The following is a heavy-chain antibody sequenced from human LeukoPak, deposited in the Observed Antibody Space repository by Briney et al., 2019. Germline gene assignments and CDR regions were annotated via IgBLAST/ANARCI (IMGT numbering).Heavy chain of an antibody. D-gene: IGHD1-20*01. CDR1: GGSFSGYY. CDR3: ARSVGITGTTGDWYDP. V-gene: IGHV4-34*01. CDR2: INHSGST. Sequence: SETLSLTCAVYGGSFSGYYWSWIRQPPGKGLEWIGEINHSGSTNYNPSLKSRVTISVDTSKNQFSLKLSSVTAADTAVYYCARSVGITGTTGDWYDPWGQGTLVTVSS. J-gene: IGHJ5*02.